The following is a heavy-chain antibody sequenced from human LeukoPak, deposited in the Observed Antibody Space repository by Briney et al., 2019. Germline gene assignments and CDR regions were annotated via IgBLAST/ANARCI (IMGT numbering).Heavy chain of an antibody. V-gene: IGHV4-59*01. Sequence: PSETLSLTCSVSGGSISSYYWNWIRQPPGKGLEWIGSISYSGSTDYNPSLESRVTIPVDTSKNQISLKLSPVTAADTAIYYCARAPERWYSYGSYTYHYMDVWGRGTTVTVSS. D-gene: IGHD3-10*01. CDR3: ARAPERWYSYGSYTYHYMDV. CDR2: ISYSGST. J-gene: IGHJ6*03. CDR1: GGSISSYY.